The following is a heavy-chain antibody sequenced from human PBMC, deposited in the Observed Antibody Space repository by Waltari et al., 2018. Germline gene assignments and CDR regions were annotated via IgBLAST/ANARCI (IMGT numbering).Heavy chain of an antibody. J-gene: IGHJ4*02. CDR2: ISGSGGST. Sequence: EVQLFESGGGLVQPGGSLRLSCAASGFTFTSYAINWVRQAPGKGLEWVSAISGSGGSTYYADSVKGRFTISRDNSKNTLYLQMNSLRAEDTAVYYCAKHLIQLWLGYYFDYWGQGTLVTVSS. CDR1: GFTFTSYA. D-gene: IGHD5-18*01. V-gene: IGHV3-23*01. CDR3: AKHLIQLWLGYYFDY.